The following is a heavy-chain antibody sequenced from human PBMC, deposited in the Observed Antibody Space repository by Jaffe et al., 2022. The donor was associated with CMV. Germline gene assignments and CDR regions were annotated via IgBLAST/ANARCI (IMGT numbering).Heavy chain of an antibody. CDR3: AKGKQQPHYYYYYGMDV. V-gene: IGHV3-9*01. Sequence: EVQLVESGGGLVQPGRSLRLSCAASGFTFDDYAMHWVRQAPGKGLEWVSGISWNSGSIGYADSVKGRFTISRDNAKNSLYLQMNSLRAEDTALYYCAKGKQQPHYYYYYGMDVWGQGTTVTVSS. D-gene: IGHD6-13*01. J-gene: IGHJ6*02. CDR1: GFTFDDYA. CDR2: ISWNSGSI.